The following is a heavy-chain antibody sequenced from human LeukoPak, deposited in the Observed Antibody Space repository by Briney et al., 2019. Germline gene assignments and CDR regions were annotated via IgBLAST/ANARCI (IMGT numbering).Heavy chain of an antibody. CDR3: AREVGYCGGDCTSDAFDI. J-gene: IGHJ3*02. CDR1: GFTFSSYS. CDR2: ISSSSSYI. Sequence: GGSLRLSCAASGFTFSSYSMNWVRQAPGKGLEWVSSISSSSSYIYYADSVKGRFTISRDNAKNSLYLQMNSLRAEDTAVYYCAREVGYCGGDCTSDAFDIWGQGTMVTVSS. V-gene: IGHV3-21*01. D-gene: IGHD2-21*01.